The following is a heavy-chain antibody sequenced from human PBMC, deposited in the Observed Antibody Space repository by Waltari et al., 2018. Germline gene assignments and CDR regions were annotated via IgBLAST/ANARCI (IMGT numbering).Heavy chain of an antibody. V-gene: IGHV1-69*05. J-gene: IGHJ6*02. CDR2: IIPIFGTA. CDR3: ARVATPAAEDYYGMDV. D-gene: IGHD6-13*01. CDR1: GGTFSSYA. Sequence: QVQLVQSGAEVKKPGSSVKVSCKASGGTFSSYAISGVRPAPGQGLEWMGGIIPIFGTANYAQKFQGRVTITTDESTSTAYMELSSLRSEDTAVYYCARVATPAAEDYYGMDVWGQGTTVTVSS.